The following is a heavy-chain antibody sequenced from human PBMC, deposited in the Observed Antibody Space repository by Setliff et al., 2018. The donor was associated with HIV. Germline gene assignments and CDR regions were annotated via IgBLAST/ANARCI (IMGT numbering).Heavy chain of an antibody. CDR1: GYSFTNYW. J-gene: IGHJ4*02. Sequence: PGESLKISCQASGYSFTNYWIGWVRQMPGKGLEWMGIIFPGDSDTRYSPSFQGQVIISADKSISTAYLHLSSLKASDTAIYYCVRRDNLVATLTYYFDSWGQGTLVTV. V-gene: IGHV5-51*01. CDR3: VRRDNLVATLTYYFDS. CDR2: IFPGDSDT. D-gene: IGHD5-12*01.